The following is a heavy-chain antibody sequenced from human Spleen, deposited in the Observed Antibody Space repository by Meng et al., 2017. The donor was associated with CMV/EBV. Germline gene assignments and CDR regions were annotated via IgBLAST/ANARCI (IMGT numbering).Heavy chain of an antibody. J-gene: IGHJ4*02. Sequence: QVQVVQSGAEVKKPGASVKVSCKASGYTFTGYYMHWVRQAPGQGLEWMGWINPNSGGTNYAQKFQGRVTMTRDMSISTAYMELSRLRSDDTAVYYCARDYYGSGSYYTVGYWGQGTLVTVSS. CDR1: GYTFTGYY. V-gene: IGHV1-2*02. CDR2: INPNSGGT. CDR3: ARDYYGSGSYYTVGY. D-gene: IGHD3-10*01.